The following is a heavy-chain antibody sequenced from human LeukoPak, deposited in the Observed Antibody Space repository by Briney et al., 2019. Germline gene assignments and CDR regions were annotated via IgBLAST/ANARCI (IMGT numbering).Heavy chain of an antibody. D-gene: IGHD6-13*01. J-gene: IGHJ6*03. CDR1: GYTFTSYA. CDR2: INTNTGNP. CDR3: ARVSSIAAAGYYYYYYMDV. V-gene: IGHV7-4-1*02. Sequence: ASVKVSCKASGYTFTSYAMNWVRQAPGQGLEWMGWINTNTGNPTYAQGFTGRFVFSLDTSVSTAYLQISSLKAEDTAVYYCARVSSIAAAGYYYYYYMDVWGKGTTVTVSS.